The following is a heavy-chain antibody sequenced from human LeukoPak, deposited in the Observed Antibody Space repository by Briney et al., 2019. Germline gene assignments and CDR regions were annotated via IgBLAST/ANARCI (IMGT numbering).Heavy chain of an antibody. CDR3: ARVDGGEWYYFDY. D-gene: IGHD2-8*02. Sequence: GASVKVSCKASGYTFTGYYMHWVRQAPGQGLEWMGWINPNSGGTNYAQKFQGRVTMTLDTSISTAYMELSRLRSDDTAIYYCARVDGGEWYYFDYWGQGTLVSVSS. CDR2: INPNSGGT. CDR1: GYTFTGYY. V-gene: IGHV1-2*02. J-gene: IGHJ4*02.